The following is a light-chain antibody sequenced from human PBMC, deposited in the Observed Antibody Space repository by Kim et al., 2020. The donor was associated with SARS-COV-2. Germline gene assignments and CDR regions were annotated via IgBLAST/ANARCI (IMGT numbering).Light chain of an antibody. V-gene: IGLV1-44*01. CDR3: AAWDDSLNGWV. J-gene: IGLJ3*02. Sequence: QSVLTQPPSASGTPGQRVTISCSGSMSNIGTNTANWYQQLPGTAPKLLIYSNNQRPSGVPDRFSGSKSGTSASLAISGLQSEDEADYYCAAWDDSLNGWVFGGGTKLTVL. CDR1: MSNIGTNT. CDR2: SNN.